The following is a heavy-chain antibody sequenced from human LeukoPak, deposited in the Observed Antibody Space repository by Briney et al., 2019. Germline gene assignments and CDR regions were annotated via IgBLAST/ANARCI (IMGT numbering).Heavy chain of an antibody. CDR1: GGSISTNY. CDR3: ATGLAGNYDFNCFDP. J-gene: IGHJ5*02. V-gene: IGHV4-4*07. CDR2: VSASGNT. D-gene: IGHD1-7*01. Sequence: SETLSLTCTVTGGSISTNYWTWIRQPAGRGLEWIGRVSASGNTRYNPSLESRVTMSVDTSKNQFSLSLTSVTAADTGVYFCATGLAGNYDFNCFDPWGQGTLVTVSS.